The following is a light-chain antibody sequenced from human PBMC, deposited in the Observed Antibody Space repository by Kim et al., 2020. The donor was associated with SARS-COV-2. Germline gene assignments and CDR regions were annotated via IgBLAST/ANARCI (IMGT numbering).Light chain of an antibody. CDR3: CSYAGSYTI. CDR1: SNDVGGYKY. Sequence: PGQSVTISCTGTSNDVGGYKYVSWYQQHPDKAPKLMIYDVNNRPSGVPDRFSGSKSGNTASLTISGLQPEDEADYYCCSYAGSYTIFGGGTQLTVL. V-gene: IGLV2-11*03. CDR2: DVN. J-gene: IGLJ2*01.